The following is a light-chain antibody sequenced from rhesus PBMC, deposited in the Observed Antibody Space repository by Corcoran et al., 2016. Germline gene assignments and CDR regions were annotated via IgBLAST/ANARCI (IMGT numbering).Light chain of an antibody. V-gene: IGLV2-13*03. J-gene: IGLJ6*01. CDR1: SSDIGGYNR. CDR2: EVS. CDR3: SSYASSNIYV. Sequence: QAAPTKSPSVSGSTGQSVTISCPETSSDIGGYNRVSWYQQHPGKAPKLMIYEVSQRPSGVSDRFSGSKSGNTPSLTISGLQAEDEGDYYCSSYASSNIYVFGSGTKLTVL.